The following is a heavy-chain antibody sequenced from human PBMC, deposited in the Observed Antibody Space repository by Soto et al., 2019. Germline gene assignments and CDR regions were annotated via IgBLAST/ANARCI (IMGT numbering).Heavy chain of an antibody. CDR2: ISYDGSNK. CDR1: GFTFSSYG. CDR3: CSSWSVYYMDV. Sequence: GGSLRISCAASGFTFSSYGMHWVRQGPGKGLEWVAVISYDGSNKYYADSVKGRFTISRDNSKNTLYLQMNSLRAEDTAVYYCCSSWSVYYMDVWGKGTTVTVSS. D-gene: IGHD6-13*01. V-gene: IGHV3-30*03. J-gene: IGHJ6*03.